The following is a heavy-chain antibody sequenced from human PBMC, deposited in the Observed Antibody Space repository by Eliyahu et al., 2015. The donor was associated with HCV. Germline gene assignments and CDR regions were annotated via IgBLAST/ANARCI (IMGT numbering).Heavy chain of an antibody. J-gene: IGHJ6*02. CDR3: ARGAEITIFGVVKNYYGMDV. D-gene: IGHD3-3*01. CDR2: ISSSSSYI. CDR1: GFTFSSXX. Sequence: EVQLVESGGGLVKPGGSLRLSCAASGFTFSSXXMNWVRQAPGKGLEWVSSISSSSSYIYYADXVKGRFTISRDNAKNSLYLQMNSLRAEDTAVYYCARGAEITIFGVVKNYYGMDVWGQGTTVTVSS. V-gene: IGHV3-21*01.